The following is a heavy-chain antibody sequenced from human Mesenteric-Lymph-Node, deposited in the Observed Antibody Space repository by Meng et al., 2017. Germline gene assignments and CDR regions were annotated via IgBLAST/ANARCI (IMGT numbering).Heavy chain of an antibody. J-gene: IGHJ6*02. CDR3: AREGYYYGSGTWSGMDV. CDR2: IGTAGAT. V-gene: IGHV3-13*01. Sequence: GGSLRLSCAASGFTFSSYSMNWVRQATGKGLEWVSAIGTAGATYYPGSVKGRFTISRENAKNSLYLQMNSLRAGDTAVYYCAREGYYYGSGTWSGMDVWGQGTTVTVAS. CDR1: GFTFSSYS. D-gene: IGHD3-10*01.